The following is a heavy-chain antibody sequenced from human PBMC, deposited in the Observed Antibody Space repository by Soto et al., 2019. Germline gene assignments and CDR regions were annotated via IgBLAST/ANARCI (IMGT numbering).Heavy chain of an antibody. V-gene: IGHV1-18*01. CDR1: GYTFTNYG. D-gene: IGHD3-3*01. J-gene: IGHJ4*02. CDR2: ISAYNGDT. CDR3: ARGPWITIFGVVDLDY. Sequence: ASVKVSCKASGYTFTNYGITWVRQAPGQGLEWMGWISAYNGDTHYTQRLQGRVTMTTDTSTSTVYMELSSLRSEDTAVYYCARGPWITIFGVVDLDYWGQGTPVTVSS.